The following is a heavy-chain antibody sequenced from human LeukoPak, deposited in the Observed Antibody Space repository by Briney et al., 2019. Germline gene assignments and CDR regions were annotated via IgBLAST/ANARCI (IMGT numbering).Heavy chain of an antibody. CDR1: GFTFSSYS. CDR3: ARDGEAGYSYGVYYYYYMDV. Sequence: GGSLRLSCAASGFTFSSYSMNWVRQAPGKGLEWVSSISSRSSYIYYADSVKGRFTISRDNAKNSLYLQMNSLRAEDTAVYYCARDGEAGYSYGVYYYYYMDVWGKGTTVTVSS. V-gene: IGHV3-21*01. D-gene: IGHD5-18*01. CDR2: ISSRSSYI. J-gene: IGHJ6*03.